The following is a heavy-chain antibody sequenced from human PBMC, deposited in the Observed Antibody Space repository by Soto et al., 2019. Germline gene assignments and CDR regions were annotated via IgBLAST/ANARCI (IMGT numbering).Heavy chain of an antibody. D-gene: IGHD3-3*01. V-gene: IGHV4-39*01. CDR3: ARHWYDFWSGYVYYYYYGMDV. J-gene: IGHJ6*02. CDR2: IYYSGST. CDR1: GGTISSSSYY. Sequence: SDTLSLTCTVSGGTISSSSYYWGWIRQPPVKGLEWIGSIYYSGSTYYNPPLKSRVTISVDTSKNQFSLKLSSVTAADTAVYYCARHWYDFWSGYVYYYYYGMDVWGQGTTVS.